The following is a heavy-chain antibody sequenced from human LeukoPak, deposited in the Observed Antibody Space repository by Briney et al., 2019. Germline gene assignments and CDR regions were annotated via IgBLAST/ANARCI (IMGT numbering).Heavy chain of an antibody. CDR3: ARGGGSYPY. J-gene: IGHJ4*02. Sequence: YPGGSLRLSCAASGFTFSSYDMNWVRQAPGKGLEWVSYISSSGSTIYYADSVKGRFTITRDNAENSLYLQMNSLRAEDTAVYYCARGGGSYPYWGQGILVTVSS. V-gene: IGHV3-48*03. CDR1: GFTFSSYD. CDR2: ISSSGSTI. D-gene: IGHD1-26*01.